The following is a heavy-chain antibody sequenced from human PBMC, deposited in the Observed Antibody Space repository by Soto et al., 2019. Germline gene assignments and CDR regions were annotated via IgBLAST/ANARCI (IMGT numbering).Heavy chain of an antibody. CDR2: ISSSGSII. CDR3: ASDLSYYDSYGYFDY. D-gene: IGHD3-22*01. Sequence: GGSLRLSCAASGFTFSDYYMSWIRQAPGKGLEWVSYISSSGSIIYYAGSVKGRFTISRDNAKNSLYLQMNSLRAEDTAVYYCASDLSYYDSYGYFDYWGQGTLVTVSS. J-gene: IGHJ4*02. V-gene: IGHV3-11*01. CDR1: GFTFSDYY.